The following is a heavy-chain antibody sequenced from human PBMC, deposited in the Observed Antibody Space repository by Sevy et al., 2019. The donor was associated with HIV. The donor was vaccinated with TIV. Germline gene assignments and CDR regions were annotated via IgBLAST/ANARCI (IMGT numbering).Heavy chain of an antibody. CDR1: GFTFSTYA. Sequence: GGSLRLSCAASGFTFSTYAMHWDRQAPGKGLDWVAVISSDGTNKYYADSVKGRFTISRDNSKNTLYLQMNSLRPEDSALYYCVRATNGVLRWFDYWGQGTLVTVSS. J-gene: IGHJ4*02. D-gene: IGHD3-3*01. CDR3: VRATNGVLRWFDY. CDR2: ISSDGTNK. V-gene: IGHV3-30-3*01.